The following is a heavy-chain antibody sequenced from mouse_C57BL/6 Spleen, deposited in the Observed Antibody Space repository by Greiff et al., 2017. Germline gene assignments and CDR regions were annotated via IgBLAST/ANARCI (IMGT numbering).Heavy chain of an antibody. CDR1: GFTFSDYG. CDR3: AREGDGQRGVYFDY. V-gene: IGHV5-17*01. CDR2: ISSGSSTI. Sequence: EVHLVESGGGLVKPGGSLKLSCAASGFTFSDYGMHWVRQAPEKGLEWVAYISSGSSTIYYADTVKGRFTISRDNAKNTLFLQMTSLGSADTAMYDCAREGDGQRGVYFDYWGQGTTLTVSS. D-gene: IGHD2-3*01. J-gene: IGHJ2*01.